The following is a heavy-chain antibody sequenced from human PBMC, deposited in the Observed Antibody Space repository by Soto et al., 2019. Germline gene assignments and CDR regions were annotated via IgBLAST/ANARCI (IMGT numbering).Heavy chain of an antibody. J-gene: IGHJ6*02. Sequence: GESLKISCKGSGYSFTSYWIGWARQMPGKGLEWMGIIYPGDSDTRYSPSFQGQVTISADKSISTAYLQWSSLKASDTAMYYCARQHAYYDFWSGYWYHYYYGMDVWGQGTTVTVSS. CDR3: ARQHAYYDFWSGYWYHYYYGMDV. D-gene: IGHD3-3*01. V-gene: IGHV5-51*01. CDR1: GYSFTSYW. CDR2: IYPGDSDT.